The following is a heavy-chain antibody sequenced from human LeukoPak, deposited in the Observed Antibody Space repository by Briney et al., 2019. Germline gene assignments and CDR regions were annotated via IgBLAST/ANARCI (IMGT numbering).Heavy chain of an antibody. Sequence: SDTLSLTCTVSGGSISSSSYYWGWIPPPPGKGLVWIGSIYYSGSTYYNPSHNSRVTISVDTSKNQFSLKLSSVTAADTAVYYCARLDLGDGYNYRTFDYWGQGTLVTVSS. J-gene: IGHJ4*02. CDR1: GGSISSSSYY. CDR3: ARLDLGDGYNYRTFDY. CDR2: IYYSGST. V-gene: IGHV4-39*01. D-gene: IGHD5-24*01.